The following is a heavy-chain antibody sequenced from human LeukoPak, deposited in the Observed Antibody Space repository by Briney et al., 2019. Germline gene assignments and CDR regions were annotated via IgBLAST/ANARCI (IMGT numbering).Heavy chain of an antibody. J-gene: IGHJ5*02. D-gene: IGHD6-13*01. CDR2: ISGSGGST. Sequence: AISGSGGSTYYADSVKGRFTISRDNSKNTLYLQMNSLRSEDTAVYYCARSVGEYSSSKNWFDPWGQGTLVTVSS. V-gene: IGHV3-23*01. CDR3: ARSVGEYSSSKNWFDP.